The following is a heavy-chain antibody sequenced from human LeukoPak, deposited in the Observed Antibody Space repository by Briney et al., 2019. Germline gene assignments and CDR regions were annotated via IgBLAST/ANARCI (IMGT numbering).Heavy chain of an antibody. CDR1: GGSLSSYY. J-gene: IGHJ6*03. D-gene: IGHD3-22*01. CDR2: IYYSGST. CDR3: ARVKYYDSSGYYVYYYMDV. Sequence: SETLSLTCTVSGGSLSSYYWSWIRQPPGKGLEWMGFIYYSGSTNYNPSLMSRVTISVDTSKNQFSPKLSSVTAADTAVYYCARVKYYDSSGYYVYYYMDVWGKGTTVTVSS. V-gene: IGHV4-59*12.